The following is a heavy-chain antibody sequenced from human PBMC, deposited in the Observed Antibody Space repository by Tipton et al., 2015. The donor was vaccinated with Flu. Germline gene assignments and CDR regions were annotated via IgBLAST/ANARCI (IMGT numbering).Heavy chain of an antibody. CDR1: GGSISSSGYY. Sequence: TLSLTCTVSGGSISSSGYYWGWIRQPPGKGLEWIGGIIYGGSTYYNPSLKSRVTIALDTSKNQLSLKLSSVTAADTAVYYCARSLLGGLDWFDPWGQGTLVTVSS. J-gene: IGHJ5*02. CDR3: ARSLLGGLDWFDP. V-gene: IGHV4-39*01. D-gene: IGHD6-25*01. CDR2: IIYGGST.